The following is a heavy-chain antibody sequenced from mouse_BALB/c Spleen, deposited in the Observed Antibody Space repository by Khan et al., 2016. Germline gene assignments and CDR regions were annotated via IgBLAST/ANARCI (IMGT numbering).Heavy chain of an antibody. J-gene: IGHJ4*01. CDR3: ASSNQSFYAMDD. D-gene: IGHD2-5*01. CDR2: IDPSHGGT. V-gene: IGHV1S135*01. CDR1: GYSFTSYY. Sequence: VRLQQSGPELMKPGASVKISCKASGYSFTSYYMHWVKQSHGKSLEWIGYIDPSHGGTSYNQKFKGKATLTVAKSSSTAYMHLSSLTSEASAVYYGASSNQSFYAMDDWGQGTTGTGSA.